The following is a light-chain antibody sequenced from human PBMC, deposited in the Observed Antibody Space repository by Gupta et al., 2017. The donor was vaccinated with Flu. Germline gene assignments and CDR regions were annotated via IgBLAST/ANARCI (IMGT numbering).Light chain of an antibody. Sequence: KVTIACSGNSSNIGSKYVSWYKQLPGTAPKLLIRENNRRPSAIPDRFSGSKSGTSATLGITGLQTGDEAVYDCEAWDNSLSASVFGGGTKLTVL. CDR2: ENN. CDR3: EAWDNSLSASV. V-gene: IGLV1-51*01. J-gene: IGLJ3*02. CDR1: SSNIGSKY.